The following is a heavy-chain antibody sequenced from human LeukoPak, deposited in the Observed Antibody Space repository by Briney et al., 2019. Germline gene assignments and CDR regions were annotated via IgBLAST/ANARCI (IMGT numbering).Heavy chain of an antibody. J-gene: IGHJ4*02. CDR1: GCTFTGYY. D-gene: IGHD5-24*01. Sequence: ASVKVSCKASGCTFTGYYMHWVRQAPGQGLEWMGWINPNSGGTNYAQKFQGRVTMTRDTSISTAYMELSRLRSDDTAVYYCARDNTYVETATMGEYYFDYWGQGTLVTVSS. CDR3: ARDNTYVETATMGEYYFDY. V-gene: IGHV1-2*02. CDR2: INPNSGGT.